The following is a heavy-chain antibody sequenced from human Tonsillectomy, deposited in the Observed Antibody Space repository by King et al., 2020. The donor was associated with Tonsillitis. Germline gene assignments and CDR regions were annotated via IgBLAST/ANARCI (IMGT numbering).Heavy chain of an antibody. CDR3: ARVGNCGDTGSYFYL. D-gene: IGHD4-17*01. CDR1: GFTFRSYA. Sequence: VQLVESGGGVVQPGRSLRLSCAASGFTFRSYAMHWVRQAPGKGLEWVEVISYDGSNKYNAEPVRGRFTISRNNSKNTLYLKMNSLRAEDTAMYYCARVGNCGDTGSYFYLWGRGTLVTVSS. J-gene: IGHJ2*01. V-gene: IGHV3-30*04. CDR2: ISYDGSNK.